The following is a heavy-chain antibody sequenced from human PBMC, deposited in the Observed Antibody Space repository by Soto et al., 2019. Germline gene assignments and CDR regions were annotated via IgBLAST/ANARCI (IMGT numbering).Heavy chain of an antibody. V-gene: IGHV4-31*03. CDR1: GGSISSGGYY. J-gene: IGHJ3*02. D-gene: IGHD3-22*01. CDR3: ARATQSSSGYLHYAFDI. Sequence: QVQLQESGPGLVKPSQTLSLTCTVSGGSISSGGYYWSWIRQHPGKGLEWIGYIYYSGSTYYNPSLKSRVTISVDTSKNQFSLKLSSVTAADTAVYYCARATQSSSGYLHYAFDIWGQGTMVTVSS. CDR2: IYYSGST.